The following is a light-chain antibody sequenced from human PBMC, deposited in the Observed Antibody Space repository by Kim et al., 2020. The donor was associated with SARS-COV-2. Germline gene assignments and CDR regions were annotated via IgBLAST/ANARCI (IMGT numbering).Light chain of an antibody. Sequence: SASERDRVPIIGRAGQSFSHYLAWYQQRPGKVPKLLIYAASTLQSGVPSRFSGRGSGTDFTLTISSLQPEDVATYYCQKYNSAPGTFGQGTKLEI. J-gene: IGKJ2*02. CDR3: QKYNSAPGT. CDR2: AAS. V-gene: IGKV1-27*01. CDR1: QSFSHY.